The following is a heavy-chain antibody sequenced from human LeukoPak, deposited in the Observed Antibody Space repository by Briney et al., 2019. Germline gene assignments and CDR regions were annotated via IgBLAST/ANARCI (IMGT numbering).Heavy chain of an antibody. CDR1: GFTFSSYG. CDR3: ARDRLGELYYFDY. J-gene: IGHJ4*02. Sequence: GGSLRLSCAASGFTFSSYGMHWVRQAPGKGRGWVAVIWYDGSNKYYADSVKGRFTISRDNSKNTLYLQMNSLRAEDTAVYYCARDRLGELYYFDYWGQGTLVTVSS. D-gene: IGHD3-16*01. V-gene: IGHV3-33*01. CDR2: IWYDGSNK.